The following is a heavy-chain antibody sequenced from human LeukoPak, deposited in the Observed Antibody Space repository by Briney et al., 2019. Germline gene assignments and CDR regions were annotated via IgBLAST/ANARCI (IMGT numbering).Heavy chain of an antibody. D-gene: IGHD3-9*01. V-gene: IGHV3-9*01. J-gene: IGHJ4*02. Sequence: GGSLRLSCAASGFTFDDYAMHWVRHAPGKGLEWVSGISWNSGSIGYADSVKGRSTISRDNAKNSLYLQMNSLRAEDTALYYCAKGGILTGYYHAPYYWGQGTLVTVSS. CDR2: ISWNSGSI. CDR3: AKGGILTGYYHAPYY. CDR1: GFTFDDYA.